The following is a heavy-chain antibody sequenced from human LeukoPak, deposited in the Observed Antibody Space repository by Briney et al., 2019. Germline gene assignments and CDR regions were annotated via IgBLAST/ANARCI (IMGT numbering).Heavy chain of an antibody. CDR1: GFTFSAYE. CDR3: AREGYWSTNWYKFGSLLRYFDL. V-gene: IGHV3-48*03. Sequence: PGGSLRLSCAASGFTFSAYEMNWVRQAPGKGLEWVSYIGSSGSTVYYADSVKGRFTISRDNAKNSLHLQMNSLRAEDTAVYYCAREGYWSTNWYKFGSLLRYFDLWGRGTLVTVSS. CDR2: IGSSGSTV. J-gene: IGHJ2*01. D-gene: IGHD6-13*01.